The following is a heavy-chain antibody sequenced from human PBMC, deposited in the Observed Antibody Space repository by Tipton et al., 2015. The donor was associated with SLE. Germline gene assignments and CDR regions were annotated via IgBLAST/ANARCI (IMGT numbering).Heavy chain of an antibody. J-gene: IGHJ4*02. CDR1: GGSFSGYY. Sequence: TLSLTCAVYGGSFSGYYWSWIRQPPGKGLEWIGEINHSGSTNYNPSLKSRVTISLDMSENQFSLSLSSVTAADTAVYYCARGRSGEWPHPSDFWGQGTLVTVSS. CDR2: INHSGST. CDR3: ARGRSGEWPHPSDF. V-gene: IGHV4-34*01. D-gene: IGHD3-10*01.